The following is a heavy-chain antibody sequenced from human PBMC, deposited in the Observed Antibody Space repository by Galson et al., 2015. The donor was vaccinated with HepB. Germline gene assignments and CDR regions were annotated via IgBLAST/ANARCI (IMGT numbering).Heavy chain of an antibody. Sequence: QSGAEVKKPGESLKISCKGSGYSFTSYWIGWVRQMPGKGLEWMGIIYPGDSDTRYSPSLQGQVTISVDKSISTAYLQWSSLEASDTAMYYCARLSRVGATISWFDPWGQGTLVTVSS. J-gene: IGHJ5*02. CDR2: IYPGDSDT. CDR1: GYSFTSYW. CDR3: ARLSRVGATISWFDP. V-gene: IGHV5-51*01. D-gene: IGHD1-26*01.